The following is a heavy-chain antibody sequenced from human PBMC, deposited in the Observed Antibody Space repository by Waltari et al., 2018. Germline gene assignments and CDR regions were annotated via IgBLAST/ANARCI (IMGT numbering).Heavy chain of an antibody. Sequence: QVHLVESGGGVVQPGKSLRLSCAASGFPFNTYTMNWVRQAPGKGLEWMALISHDGNSKYYADSVKGRLTISRDNSKNTLYLQINSLRVEDTAAYYCATHTSRYCYGGACHPGDHWGQGTLVSVSS. V-gene: IGHV3-30-3*01. D-gene: IGHD2-8*02. CDR3: ATHTSRYCYGGACHPGDH. CDR1: GFPFNTYT. J-gene: IGHJ5*02. CDR2: ISHDGNSK.